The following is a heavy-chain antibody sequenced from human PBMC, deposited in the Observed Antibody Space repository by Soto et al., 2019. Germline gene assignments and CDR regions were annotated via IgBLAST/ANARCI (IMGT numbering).Heavy chain of an antibody. D-gene: IGHD3-22*01. Sequence: QVQLQESGPGLVKPSQTLSLTCTVSGGSISSGGYYWSWIRQHPGKALEWIGYIYYTGSAYYNPSLKSRVTISVDTSKNQFSLNLSSVTAADTAMYYCARAAARNYYDSRGAVDYWGQGTLVTVSS. J-gene: IGHJ4*02. CDR1: GGSISSGGYY. V-gene: IGHV4-31*03. CDR2: IYYTGSA. CDR3: ARAAARNYYDSRGAVDY.